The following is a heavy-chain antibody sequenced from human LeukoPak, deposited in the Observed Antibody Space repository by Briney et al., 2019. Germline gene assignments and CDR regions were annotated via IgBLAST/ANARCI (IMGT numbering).Heavy chain of an antibody. V-gene: IGHV4-34*01. CDR3: AREYYYGSGSYHKGPYFQR. D-gene: IGHD3-10*01. CDR1: GGSFSGHS. CDR2: INHSGST. J-gene: IGHJ1*01. Sequence: PSETLSLTCAVYGGSFSGHSWSWIRQPPGKGLEWIGEINHSGSTNYNPSLRSRVIVSVDTSKNQFSLKLSSVTAADTAVYYCAREYYYGSGSYHKGPYFQRWGQGTLVTVSS.